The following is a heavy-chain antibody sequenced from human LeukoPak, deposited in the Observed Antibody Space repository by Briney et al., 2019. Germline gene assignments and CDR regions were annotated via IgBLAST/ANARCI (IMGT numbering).Heavy chain of an antibody. V-gene: IGHV1-8*01. Sequence: GASVKLSCKVSGYTFTSYDINWGRHPTGPGLEWMGWMNLNSGKKGYAQQFQGRVNMTRNTSISAAYVELSSPRSEDTAVYYCARGPQALLPDYYESSGYYLGVDYWGQGTLVTVSS. CDR2: MNLNSGKK. D-gene: IGHD3-22*01. CDR1: GYTFTSYD. CDR3: ARGPQALLPDYYESSGYYLGVDY. J-gene: IGHJ4*02.